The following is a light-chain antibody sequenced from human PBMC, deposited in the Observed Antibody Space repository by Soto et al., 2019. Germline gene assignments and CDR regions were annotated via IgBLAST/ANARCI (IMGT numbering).Light chain of an antibody. J-gene: IGLJ2*01. CDR2: DVS. V-gene: IGLV2-14*01. CDR1: SSDVGGYNH. CDR3: SSYTSSSTRL. Sequence: QSALTQPDAVSGSPGQSITISCTGTSSDVGGYNHVSWYQQHPGKAPKLMIYDVSNRPSGVSNRFSGSKSGNTASLTISGLQAEDEAEYYCSSYTSSSTRLFGGGTKLTVL.